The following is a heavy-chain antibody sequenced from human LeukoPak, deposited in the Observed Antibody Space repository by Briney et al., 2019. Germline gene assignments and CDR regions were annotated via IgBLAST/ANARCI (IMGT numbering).Heavy chain of an antibody. J-gene: IGHJ6*03. CDR1: GYTFTRYD. CDR2: MNPNSGNT. Sequence: PSVKVSCKASGYTFTRYDINWVRQATGQGLEWMGWMNPNSGNTGYAQKFQGRVTMTRNTSISKAYMELSSLRSEDTAVYYCARGVDYYYMDVWGKGTAVTVSS. CDR3: ARGVDYYYMDV. V-gene: IGHV1-8*01.